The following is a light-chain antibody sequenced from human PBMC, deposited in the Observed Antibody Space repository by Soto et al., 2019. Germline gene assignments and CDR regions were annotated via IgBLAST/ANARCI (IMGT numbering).Light chain of an antibody. CDR2: ATS. CDR3: QDSYNSPAVS. CDR1: QNIDNY. Sequence: DIQMTQSPSSLSASLGDRVTITCRASQNIDNYLNWYQHKPGKAPKLLIYATSPLQSGVPARFRGSGYWTEFTLTIRTLQAEDFATYFCQDSYNSPAVSFGGGTKVAIK. V-gene: IGKV1-39*01. J-gene: IGKJ4*01.